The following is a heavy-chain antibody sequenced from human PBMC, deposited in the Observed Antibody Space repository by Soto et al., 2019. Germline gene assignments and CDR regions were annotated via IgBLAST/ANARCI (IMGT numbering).Heavy chain of an antibody. CDR3: AKDGGDSYYYYYMDV. D-gene: IGHD2-21*02. Sequence: EVQLLESGGGLVQPGGSLRLSCAPSGFTFSSYAMSWVRQAPGKGLEWVSAISGSGGSTYYADSVKGRFTISRDNSKNTLYLQMNSLRAEDTAVYYCAKDGGDSYYYYYMDVWGKGTTVTVSS. CDR1: GFTFSSYA. CDR2: ISGSGGST. J-gene: IGHJ6*03. V-gene: IGHV3-23*01.